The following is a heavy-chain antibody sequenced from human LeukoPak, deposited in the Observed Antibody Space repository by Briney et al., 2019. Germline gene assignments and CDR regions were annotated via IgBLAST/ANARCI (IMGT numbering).Heavy chain of an antibody. J-gene: IGHJ2*01. Sequence: GGALRHSCAHSRVTLIRHTTHSVCDALGKGRGWVSRINSEGVSKSSADTLKGRFTISTDNAKNTRYLQMSRLRAENTAVYNCSRGRINFEILTGYYPLWGRGTLVTVSS. V-gene: IGHV3-74*01. CDR2: INSEGVSK. D-gene: IGHD3-9*01. CDR3: SRGRINFEILTGYYPL. CDR1: RVTLIRHT.